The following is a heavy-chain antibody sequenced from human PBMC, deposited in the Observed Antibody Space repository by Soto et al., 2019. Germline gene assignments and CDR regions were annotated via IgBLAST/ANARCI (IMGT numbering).Heavy chain of an antibody. V-gene: IGHV3-23*01. CDR1: GFTFSSYA. J-gene: IGHJ4*02. CDR2: IICICGRX. CDR3: AKDHRH. Sequence: PWGSLRLSFAASGFTFSSYAMSWVRQAPGKGLGCVSAIICICGRXXXXXXXXXXXXXXRDXXNNXXXLXXXXXXAEDTAVYYCAKDHRHWGQGTLVTVSS.